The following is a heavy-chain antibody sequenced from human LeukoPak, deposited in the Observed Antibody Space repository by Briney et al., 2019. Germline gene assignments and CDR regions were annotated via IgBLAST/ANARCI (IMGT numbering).Heavy chain of an antibody. J-gene: IGHJ4*02. Sequence: ASVKVSCKVSGYIFTELSMHWVRQAPGKGLEWMGGFDPEDGETIYAQKFQGRVSMTEDTSTDTVYMELSSLRSEDTAVYYCATSRFRYYDSSGSDFGYWGQGTLVTVSS. CDR1: GYIFTELS. V-gene: IGHV1-24*01. D-gene: IGHD3-22*01. CDR2: FDPEDGET. CDR3: ATSRFRYYDSSGSDFGY.